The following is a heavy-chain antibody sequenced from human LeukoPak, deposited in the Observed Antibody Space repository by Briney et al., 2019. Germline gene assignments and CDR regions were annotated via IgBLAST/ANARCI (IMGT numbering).Heavy chain of an antibody. Sequence: SETLSLTCAVYGGSFSGYYWSWIRQPPGKGLEWIGEINHSGSTNYNPSLKSRVTISVDTSKNQFSLKLSSVTAADTAVYYCARGQLGLAMDVWGKGTTVTVSS. CDR1: GGSFSGYY. CDR3: ARGQLGLAMDV. V-gene: IGHV4-34*01. D-gene: IGHD1-7*01. CDR2: INHSGST. J-gene: IGHJ6*03.